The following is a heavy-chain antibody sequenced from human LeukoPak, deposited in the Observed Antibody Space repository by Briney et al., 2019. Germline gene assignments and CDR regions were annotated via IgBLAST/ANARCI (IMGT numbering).Heavy chain of an antibody. D-gene: IGHD3-3*01. CDR1: GFNFSSFV. J-gene: IGHJ4*02. CDR3: AKKSPIFGVVIPLFDY. Sequence: GSLRLSCAGSGFNFSSFVMTWVRQAPGKGPEWVSSISASGRGTYYADSVKGRFTISRDNSKNTLYLQVNSLRAEDTAVYHCAKKSPIFGVVIPLFDYWGQGTLVSVSS. CDR2: ISASGRGT. V-gene: IGHV3-23*01.